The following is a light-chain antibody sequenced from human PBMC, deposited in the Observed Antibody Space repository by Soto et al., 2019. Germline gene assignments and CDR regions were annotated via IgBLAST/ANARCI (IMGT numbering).Light chain of an antibody. J-gene: IGKJ5*01. CDR3: QQYDNSIT. Sequence: EIVLTQSPGTLSLSPGETATLSCRASQSVSSNNLAWYHQKPGQTPRLLIYGSSSRATGTPDRFRGSGSGTDFNLTISRLEPEDLAVYYCQQYDNSITFGQGTRLEIE. V-gene: IGKV3-20*01. CDR1: QSVSSNN. CDR2: GSS.